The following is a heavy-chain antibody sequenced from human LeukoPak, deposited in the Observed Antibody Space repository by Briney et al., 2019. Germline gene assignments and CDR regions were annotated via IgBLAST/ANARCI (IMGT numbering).Heavy chain of an antibody. D-gene: IGHD3-10*01. J-gene: IGHJ6*02. CDR3: ARLGYYYGSGSYYNVPGTLYYGMDV. Sequence: GESLKISCKGSGYSFTSYWIGWVRQMPGKGLEWMGIIYPGDSDTRYSPSFQDQVTISADKSISTAYLQWSSLKASDTAMYYCARLGYYYGSGSYYNVPGTLYYGMDVWGQGTTVTVSS. CDR1: GYSFTSYW. V-gene: IGHV5-51*01. CDR2: IYPGDSDT.